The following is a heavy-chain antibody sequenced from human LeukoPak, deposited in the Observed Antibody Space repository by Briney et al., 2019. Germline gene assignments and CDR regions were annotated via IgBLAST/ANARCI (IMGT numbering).Heavy chain of an antibody. CDR3: ARDLGGYYDSSGYSPLEYFQH. V-gene: IGHV3-21*01. Sequence: GGSLRLSCAASGFTFSSYSMNWVRKAPGKGLEWVSSISSSSSYIYYADSVKGRFTISRDNAKNSLYLQMNSLRAEDTAVYYCARDLGGYYDSSGYSPLEYFQHWGQGTLVTVSS. D-gene: IGHD3-22*01. J-gene: IGHJ1*01. CDR2: ISSSSSYI. CDR1: GFTFSSYS.